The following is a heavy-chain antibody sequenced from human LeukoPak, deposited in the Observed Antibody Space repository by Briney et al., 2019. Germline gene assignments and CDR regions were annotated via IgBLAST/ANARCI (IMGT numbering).Heavy chain of an antibody. CDR1: GFTFSSYG. J-gene: IGHJ4*02. V-gene: IGHV3-30*03. D-gene: IGHD2-2*01. CDR3: APAEGRDGYADFDY. CDR2: ISYDGSNK. Sequence: GGSLRLSCAASGFTFSSYGMHWVRQAPGKGLEWVAVISYDGSNKYYADSVKGRFTISRDNSKNTLYLQMNSLRAEDTAVYYCAPAEGRDGYADFDYWGQGTLVTVSS.